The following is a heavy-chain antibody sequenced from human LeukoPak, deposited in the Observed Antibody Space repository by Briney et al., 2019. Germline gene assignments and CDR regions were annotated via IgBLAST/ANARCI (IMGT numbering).Heavy chain of an antibody. CDR3: ARPGALYYYGMDV. V-gene: IGHV1-2*02. J-gene: IGHJ6*02. Sequence: ASVKVSCKASGYTFTGYYMHWVRQAPGLGLEWMGWINPNSGGTNYAQKFQGRVTMTRDTSISTAYMELSRLRSDDTAVYYCARPGALYYYGMDVWGQGTTVTVSS. D-gene: IGHD1-1*01. CDR2: INPNSGGT. CDR1: GYTFTGYY.